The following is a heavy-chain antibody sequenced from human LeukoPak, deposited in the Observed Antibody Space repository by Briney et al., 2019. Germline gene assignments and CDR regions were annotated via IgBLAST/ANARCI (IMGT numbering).Heavy chain of an antibody. Sequence: PGGSLRLSCAASGFTFSRYGMHWVRQAPGKGLEWVAVIWYDETNKYHADSVKGRFTISRDNSKNTLYLQMNSLRAEDTAVYYCARDYSTTWSYGMDVWGQGTLVTVYS. CDR2: IWYDETNK. CDR3: ARDYSTTWSYGMDV. V-gene: IGHV3-33*01. J-gene: IGHJ6*02. D-gene: IGHD2-2*01. CDR1: GFTFSRYG.